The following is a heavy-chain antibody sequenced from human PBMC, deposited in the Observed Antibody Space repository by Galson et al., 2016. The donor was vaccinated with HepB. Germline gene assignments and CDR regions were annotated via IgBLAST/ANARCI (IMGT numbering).Heavy chain of an antibody. V-gene: IGHV3-7*03. CDR2: INEAGSMR. Sequence: SLRLSCAASGFTFRRYLRSWFRQAPGKGLEWVANINEAGSMRIIVDSVRGRFTSSRDNAQTSLYLQMDSVRAEDTALYYCGRNFYGSTSPDYWGQGILVTVSS. CDR3: GRNFYGSTSPDY. J-gene: IGHJ4*02. CDR1: GFTFRRYL. D-gene: IGHD2/OR15-2a*01.